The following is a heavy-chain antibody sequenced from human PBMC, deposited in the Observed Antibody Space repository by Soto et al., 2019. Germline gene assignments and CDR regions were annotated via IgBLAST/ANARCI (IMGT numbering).Heavy chain of an antibody. CDR1: GGSFSGYY. CDR3: ARGSGPRATVTTADCFQH. CDR2: INHSGST. V-gene: IGHV4-34*01. Sequence: QVQLQQWGAGLLKPSETLSLTCAVYGGSFSGYYWSWIRQPPGKGLEWIGEINHSGSTNYNPSLKSRVTISVDTTKNQFSLKLSSVTAADTAVYYCARGSGPRATVTTADCFQHWGQGTLVTVSS. J-gene: IGHJ1*01. D-gene: IGHD4-17*01.